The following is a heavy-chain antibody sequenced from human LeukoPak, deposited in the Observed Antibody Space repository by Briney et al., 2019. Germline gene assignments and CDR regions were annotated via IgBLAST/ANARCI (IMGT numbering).Heavy chain of an antibody. D-gene: IGHD4-17*01. Sequence: SETLSLTCTVSGGFISTYYWSWIRQPPGKGLEWIGFISYSGSTYHNPSLKSRVTMSVVTSKNQFPLNLRSVTAADTAVYYCASVSAVTTALKIDYWGQGTLVTVSS. CDR2: ISYSGST. J-gene: IGHJ4*02. CDR1: GGFISTYY. V-gene: IGHV4-59*01. CDR3: ASVSAVTTALKIDY.